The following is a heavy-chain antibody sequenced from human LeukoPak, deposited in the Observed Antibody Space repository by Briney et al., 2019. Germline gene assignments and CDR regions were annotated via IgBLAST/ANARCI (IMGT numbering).Heavy chain of an antibody. V-gene: IGHV1-46*01. CDR1: GYTFTSYY. J-gene: IGHJ6*03. Sequence: GASVKVSCKASGYTFTSYYMHWVRQAPGQGLEWMGIINPSGGSTSYAQKFQGRVTITADESTSTAYMELSSLRSEDTAVYYCARVPPTIVRGVRIEYYYYYMDVWGKGTTVTISS. D-gene: IGHD3-10*01. CDR2: INPSGGST. CDR3: ARVPPTIVRGVRIEYYYYYMDV.